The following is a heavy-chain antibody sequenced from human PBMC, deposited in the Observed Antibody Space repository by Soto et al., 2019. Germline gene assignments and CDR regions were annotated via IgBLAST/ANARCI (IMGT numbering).Heavy chain of an antibody. Sequence: GASVKVSCKASGYTFTSNYIHWVRQAPGQGLEWMGVINPGGGSTTYSQMFQGRITMTRDTSTGTVYMELSSLRSEDTAVYYCARDPAGHTVVSLIYFDYWGQGALVTVSS. D-gene: IGHD2-15*01. V-gene: IGHV1-46*01. CDR3: ARDPAGHTVVSLIYFDY. CDR2: INPGGGST. CDR1: GYTFTSNY. J-gene: IGHJ4*02.